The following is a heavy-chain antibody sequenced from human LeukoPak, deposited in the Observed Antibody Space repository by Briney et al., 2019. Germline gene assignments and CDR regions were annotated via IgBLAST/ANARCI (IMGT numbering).Heavy chain of an antibody. CDR1: GFTFSDHW. Sequence: PGGSLRLSCAASGFTFSDHWMNWVRQAPGKGLGWVTGINKDGSKTDYADSVKGRFTISRDNAKNTLVLQMNSLRAEDTAVYYCARDLHNYGMDVWGQGTTVTVSS. V-gene: IGHV3-74*01. J-gene: IGHJ6*02. CDR3: ARDLHNYGMDV. D-gene: IGHD5-24*01. CDR2: INKDGSKT.